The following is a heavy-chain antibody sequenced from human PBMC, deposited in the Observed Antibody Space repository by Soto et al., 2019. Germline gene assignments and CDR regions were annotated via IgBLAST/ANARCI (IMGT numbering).Heavy chain of an antibody. Sequence: PSETLSLTCTVSGGSISSYYWSWIRQPPGKGLEWIGYIYYSGSTNYNPSLKSRVTISVDTSKNQFSLKLSSVTAADTAVYYCARGSTYYDFWSGYYTNGTGNYYYYYMDVWGKGTTVTVSS. CDR1: GGSISSYY. J-gene: IGHJ6*03. D-gene: IGHD3-3*01. V-gene: IGHV4-59*08. CDR2: IYYSGST. CDR3: ARGSTYYDFWSGYYTNGTGNYYYYYMDV.